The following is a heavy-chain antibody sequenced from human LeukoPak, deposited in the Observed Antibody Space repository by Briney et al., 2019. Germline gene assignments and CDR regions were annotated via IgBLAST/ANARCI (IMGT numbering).Heavy chain of an antibody. D-gene: IGHD2-21*01. V-gene: IGHV4-59*01. CDR2: IYYSGST. CDR3: ARGGGVSTHNYSYDY. CDR1: GGSLSSYY. J-gene: IGHJ4*02. Sequence: SETLSLTRTVSGGSLSSYYWSSIRQPPGTGLEWIGYIYYSGSTNYNPSLKSRVTISVDTTKNQFSLKLSSVTAADTAVYYCARGGGVSTHNYSYDYWGQGTLVTVSS.